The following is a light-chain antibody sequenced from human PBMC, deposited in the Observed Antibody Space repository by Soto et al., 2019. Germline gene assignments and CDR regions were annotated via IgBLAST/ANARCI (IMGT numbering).Light chain of an antibody. CDR2: DDF. CDR3: QQQNSSPWK. Sequence: DIQMTQSPSTLSASVGDRVTITCRASQTISDWAAWYQQRPGKAPTLLIYDDFALESGVPSRFSGSGSVTQFTLTITSLQPDDSAPYYFQQQNSSPWKFGQGNQGEIK. J-gene: IGKJ1*01. CDR1: QTISDW. V-gene: IGKV1-5*01.